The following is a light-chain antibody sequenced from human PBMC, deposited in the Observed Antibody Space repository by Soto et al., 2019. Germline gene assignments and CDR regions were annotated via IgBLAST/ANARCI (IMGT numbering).Light chain of an antibody. CDR3: CSYAGSRTLVL. J-gene: IGLJ2*01. V-gene: IGLV2-23*01. Sequence: QSVLTQPASVSGSPGQSITISCTGTSSDVGSYNLVSWYQQHPGKAPKLMIYEGSKRPSGVSSRFSGSKSGSTASLTISGLQAEDEADYYCCSYAGSRTLVLFGGGTKLTVL. CDR1: SSDVGSYNL. CDR2: EGS.